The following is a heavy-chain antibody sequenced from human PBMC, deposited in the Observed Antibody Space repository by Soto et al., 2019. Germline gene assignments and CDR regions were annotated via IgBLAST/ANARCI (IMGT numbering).Heavy chain of an antibody. CDR2: ISNSGGST. D-gene: IGHD3-3*01. J-gene: IGHJ4*02. CDR1: GITLSSYA. Sequence: EVQVLESGGGLVQPGGSLRLSCAASGITLSSYAMSWVRQAPGKGLEWVSAISNSGGSTYYADSVKGRFTISRDNSKNPLYLQMNSLRAEDTAVYYCAKPLPYYDFWSGYSSAFDYWGQGTLVTVSS. V-gene: IGHV3-23*01. CDR3: AKPLPYYDFWSGYSSAFDY.